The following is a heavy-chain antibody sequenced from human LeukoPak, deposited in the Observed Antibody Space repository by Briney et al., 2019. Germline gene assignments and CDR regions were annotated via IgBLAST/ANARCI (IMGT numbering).Heavy chain of an antibody. V-gene: IGHV4-39*01. CDR1: GGSITSSSN. D-gene: IGHD3-3*01. J-gene: IGHJ4*02. CDR3: ARVPFPFTIFGVVIIPAHFDY. Sequence: PSETLSLTCTVSGGSITSSSNWGWIRQPPGKGLDWIGSIFYSGSTFYSPSLKSRITISVDTSKNQFSLKLNSVPAADTAVYYCARVPFPFTIFGVVIIPAHFDYWGQGTLVTVSS. CDR2: IFYSGST.